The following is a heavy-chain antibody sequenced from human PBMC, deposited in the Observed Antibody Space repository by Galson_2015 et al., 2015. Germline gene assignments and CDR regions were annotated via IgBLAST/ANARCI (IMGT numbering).Heavy chain of an antibody. J-gene: IGHJ5*02. CDR2: IYYSGST. V-gene: IGHV4-39*01. Sequence: ATLSLTCTVSGGSISSSSYYWGWIRQPPGQGLEWIGSIYYSGSTYYNPSLKSRVTISVDTSKNQFSLKLGSVTAADTAVYYCARLSSSSWYEGWFDPWGQGTLVTVSS. CDR1: GGSISSSSYY. D-gene: IGHD6-13*01. CDR3: ARLSSSSWYEGWFDP.